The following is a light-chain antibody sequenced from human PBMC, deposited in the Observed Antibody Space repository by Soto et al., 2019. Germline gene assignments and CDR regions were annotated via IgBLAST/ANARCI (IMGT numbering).Light chain of an antibody. CDR1: QSISSW. Sequence: DIQMTQSPSTLSASVGDRVTITCRARQSISSWLAWYQQKPGKAPNLLIYKASSLEGGVPSRFSGSGSGTEFTLTISSLQSEDFAVYYCQQYNNWPPSWTFGQGTKADI. V-gene: IGKV1-5*03. CDR3: QQYNNWPPSWT. CDR2: KAS. J-gene: IGKJ1*01.